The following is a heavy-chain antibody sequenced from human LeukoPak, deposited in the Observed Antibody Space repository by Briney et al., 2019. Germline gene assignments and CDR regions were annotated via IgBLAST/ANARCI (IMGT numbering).Heavy chain of an antibody. J-gene: IGHJ4*02. CDR3: ARVSGYENFDY. V-gene: IGHV4-59*01. Sequence: WETLSLTCTVSGGSISSYYWSWIRQPAGRGLEWIGYIYYSGSTNYNPSLKSRVTISVDTSKNQFSLKLSSVTAADTAVYYCARVSGYENFDYWGQGTLVTVSS. D-gene: IGHD5-12*01. CDR1: GGSISSYY. CDR2: IYYSGST.